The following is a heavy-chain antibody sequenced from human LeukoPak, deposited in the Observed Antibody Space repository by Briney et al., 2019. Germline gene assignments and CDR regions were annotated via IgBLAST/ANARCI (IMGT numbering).Heavy chain of an antibody. D-gene: IGHD4-11*01. Sequence: ASVKVSCKASGYTFTSYGISWVRQAPGQGLEWMGWISAYNGNTNYAQKLQGRVTMTPDTSTSIAYMELRRLSSDDTAVYYFARVNSNPTDQDYWGQGTLVTVSS. CDR1: GYTFTSYG. J-gene: IGHJ4*02. V-gene: IGHV1-18*01. CDR2: ISAYNGNT. CDR3: ARVNSNPTDQDY.